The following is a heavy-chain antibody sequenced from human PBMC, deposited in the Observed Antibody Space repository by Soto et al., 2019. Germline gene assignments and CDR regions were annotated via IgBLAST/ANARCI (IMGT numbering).Heavy chain of an antibody. CDR1: GCSVSSGSYY. Sequence: PSETLSLTCTFSGCSVSSGSYYWSWIRQPPGNGLEWIGYIYYSGSTNYNPSLKSRFTISVDTSKNQFSLKLSSVTAADTAVYYCASRNYGAPEIDYWGQGTLVTVSS. V-gene: IGHV4-61*01. D-gene: IGHD4-17*01. CDR3: ASRNYGAPEIDY. J-gene: IGHJ4*02. CDR2: IYYSGST.